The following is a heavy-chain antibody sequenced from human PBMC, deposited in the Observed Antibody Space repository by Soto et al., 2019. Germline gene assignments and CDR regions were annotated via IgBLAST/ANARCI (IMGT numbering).Heavy chain of an antibody. CDR1: GSTVSNNY. Sequence: EVQLVESGGGLVQPGGSLRLSCAASGSTVSNNYMIWFRLPPGKGLEWVPLIYSGGTTYYADSVKVRFTISRDNSKNTLYLQMNSLRVEDTAVYYCARNGWGMATVGMWGPGTLVTVSS. CDR2: IYSGGTT. CDR3: ARNGWGMATVGM. D-gene: IGHD4-4*01. J-gene: IGHJ4*02. V-gene: IGHV3-53*01.